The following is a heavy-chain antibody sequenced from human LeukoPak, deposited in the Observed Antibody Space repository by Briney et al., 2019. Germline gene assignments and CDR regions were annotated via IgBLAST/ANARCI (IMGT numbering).Heavy chain of an antibody. V-gene: IGHV1-3*01. J-gene: IGHJ6*02. D-gene: IGHD4-17*01. Sequence: ASVKVSCKASGYTFTSYAMHWVRQAPGQRLEWMGWINAGNGNTKYSQKFQGRVTITRDTSASTAYMELSSLRSEDTAVYYCARGRDYGDYYYYYGLDVWGQGTTVTVSS. CDR1: GYTFTSYA. CDR3: ARGRDYGDYYYYYGLDV. CDR2: INAGNGNT.